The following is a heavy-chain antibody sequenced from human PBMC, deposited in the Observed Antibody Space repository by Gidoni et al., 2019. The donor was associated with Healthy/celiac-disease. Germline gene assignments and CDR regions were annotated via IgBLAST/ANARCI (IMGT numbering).Heavy chain of an antibody. V-gene: IGHV4-31*02. Sequence: LEWIGYIYYSGSTYYNPSLKSRVTISVDTSKNQFSLKLSSVTAADTAVYYCARDTDCGGDCSAFDIWGQGTMVTVSS. D-gene: IGHD2-21*02. J-gene: IGHJ3*02. CDR2: IYYSGST. CDR3: ARDTDCGGDCSAFDI.